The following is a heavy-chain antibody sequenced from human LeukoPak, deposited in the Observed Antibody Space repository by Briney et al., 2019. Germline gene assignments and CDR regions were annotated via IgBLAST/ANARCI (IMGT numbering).Heavy chain of an antibody. V-gene: IGHV3-9*01. Sequence: GRSLRLSCAASGFTFDNYAMHWVRQAPGKGLEWVSGISWNSDTIDYADSVKGRFTISRDNAKNSLYLQMNSLRAEDTALYYCAKDGASGYNSIDYWGQGTLVTVSS. CDR1: GFTFDNYA. J-gene: IGHJ4*02. D-gene: IGHD5-12*01. CDR2: ISWNSDTI. CDR3: AKDGASGYNSIDY.